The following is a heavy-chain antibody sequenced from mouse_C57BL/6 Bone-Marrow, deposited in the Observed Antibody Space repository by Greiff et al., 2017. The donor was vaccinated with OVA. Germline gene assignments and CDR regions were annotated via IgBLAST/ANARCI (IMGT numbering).Heavy chain of an antibody. J-gene: IGHJ1*03. CDR1: GYTFTSYG. Sequence: VQGVESGAELARPGASVKLSCKASGYTFTSYGISWVKQRTGQGLEWIGEIYPRSGNTYYNEKFKGKATLTADKSSSTAYMELRSLTSEDSAVYFCARELYYGYWYFDVWGTGTTVTVSS. CDR3: ARELYYGYWYFDV. V-gene: IGHV1-81*01. D-gene: IGHD1-1*01. CDR2: IYPRSGNT.